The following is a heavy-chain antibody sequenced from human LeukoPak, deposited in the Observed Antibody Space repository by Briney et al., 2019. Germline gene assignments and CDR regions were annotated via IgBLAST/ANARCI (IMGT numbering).Heavy chain of an antibody. CDR1: GLTFISYK. V-gene: IGHV3-48*03. J-gene: IGHJ5*02. D-gene: IGHD3-10*01. CDR2: ISSSGSTI. CDR3: ARRITMVRGVYLNWFDP. Sequence: GGSLRLSFPASGLTFISYKRNWFRQPPGKGRKWFYYISSSGSTIYYADSVKGRFTISRDNAKNSLYLQMNSLRAEDTAVYYCARRITMVRGVYLNWFDPWGQGTLVTVSS.